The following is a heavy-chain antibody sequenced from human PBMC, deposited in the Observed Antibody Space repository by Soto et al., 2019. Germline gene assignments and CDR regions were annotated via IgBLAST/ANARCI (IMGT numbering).Heavy chain of an antibody. J-gene: IGHJ3*02. Sequence: EVQLVESGGGLVQPGGALTLSCAASGFTFSTYWMHWVRQLPGKGLVWVSRTDSDGSSTSYADSVKGRFTISRDNAKNTLYLQMNSLRAEDTAVYYFARGESAFMDMWGQGTIVTVSS. CDR3: ARGESAFMDM. CDR1: GFTFSTYW. CDR2: TDSDGSST. V-gene: IGHV3-74*01.